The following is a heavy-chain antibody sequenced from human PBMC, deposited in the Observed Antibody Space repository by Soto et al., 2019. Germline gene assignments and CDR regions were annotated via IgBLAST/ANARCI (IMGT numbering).Heavy chain of an antibody. CDR1: GGTVSSYY. V-gene: IGHV1-69*12. Sequence: QVQLVQSGAEVTKPGSSVKVSCKASGGTVSSYYISWVRQAPGQGLEWVGGIIPIFGTANYAQKFQGRGTITADESTSTAYMDLSSLRSEDTAVYYCTRDPYYCGYRGHFYYWGQGTLVTVSS. CDR3: TRDPYYCGYRGHFYY. D-gene: IGHD4-17*01. CDR2: IIPIFGTA. J-gene: IGHJ4*02.